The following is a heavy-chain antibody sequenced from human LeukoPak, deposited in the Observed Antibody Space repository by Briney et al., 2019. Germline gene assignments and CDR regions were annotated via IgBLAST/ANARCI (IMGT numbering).Heavy chain of an antibody. V-gene: IGHV1-2*02. D-gene: IGHD5-24*01. J-gene: IGHJ4*02. CDR3: GIEDGYRFNY. CDR2: IGPNSGDT. Sequence: ASVKVSCKASGSPFTDYYMHWVRPAPGQGLEWMGWIGPNSGDTNYAQKFQGRVTVTRDTSISTAYMELSRLRSDDTAVYYCGIEDGYRFNYWGQGTLVTVSS. CDR1: GSPFTDYY.